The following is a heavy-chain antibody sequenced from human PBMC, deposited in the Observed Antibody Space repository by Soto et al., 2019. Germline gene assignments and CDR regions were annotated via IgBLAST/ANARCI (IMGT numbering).Heavy chain of an antibody. CDR1: GFPFCSYG. CDR3: AGGQYYFDY. Sequence: ESVGGVVQPGRSLRLSCAASGFPFCSYGMHWVRQAPGKGLDWVALISYDGTNQYYADSVKGRFTVSRDNSKNTLYLQMSSLRAEDTAVYYCAGGQYYFDYCGQGTLVSVSS. CDR2: ISYDGTNQ. J-gene: IGHJ4*02. D-gene: IGHD2-15*01. V-gene: IGHV3-30*03.